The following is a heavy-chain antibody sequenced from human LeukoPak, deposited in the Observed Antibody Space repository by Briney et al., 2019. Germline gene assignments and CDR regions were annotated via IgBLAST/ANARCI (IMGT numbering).Heavy chain of an antibody. D-gene: IGHD3-10*01. V-gene: IGHV5-51*01. Sequence: RGESLKISCKASGYSFTAFWIAWVRQLPGKGLEWMGRVYPGDSDITYSPSFQGQVTISADKSSNTAYLQWSSLKASDTAMYYCARHWRPKGITMIRGVRPYYYMDVWGKGTTVTVSS. CDR2: VYPGDSDI. J-gene: IGHJ6*03. CDR3: ARHWRPKGITMIRGVRPYYYMDV. CDR1: GYSFTAFW.